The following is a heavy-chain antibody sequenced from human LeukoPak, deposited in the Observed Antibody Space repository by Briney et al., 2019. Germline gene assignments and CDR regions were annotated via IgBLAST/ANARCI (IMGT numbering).Heavy chain of an antibody. V-gene: IGHV3-21*01. D-gene: IGHD6-13*01. CDR3: ARDGIAAAGMPYSYYYYYGMDV. Sequence: GGSLRLSCAASGFTFSSYSMNWVRQAPGKGLEWVSSISSSSSYIYYADSVKGRFTISRDNAKNSLYLQMNSLRAEDTAVYYCARDGIAAAGMPYSYYYYYGMDVWGQGTTVTVSS. CDR2: ISSSSSYI. J-gene: IGHJ6*01. CDR1: GFTFSSYS.